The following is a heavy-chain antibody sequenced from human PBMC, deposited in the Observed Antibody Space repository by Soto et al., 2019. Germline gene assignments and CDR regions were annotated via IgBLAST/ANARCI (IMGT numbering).Heavy chain of an antibody. CDR1: GFTFSSYA. J-gene: IGHJ4*02. CDR3: AKEGGSGGYFDY. CDR2: ISGNGGSK. V-gene: IGHV3-23*01. D-gene: IGHD3-10*01. Sequence: EVQLLESRGGLVQPGGSLRLSCAASGFTFSSYAMGWVRQVAGKGLEWVSSISGNGGSKYYADSVKGRFTISRDNSKNTLYLQMNSLRAEDTAIYYCAKEGGSGGYFDYWGQGALVTVSS.